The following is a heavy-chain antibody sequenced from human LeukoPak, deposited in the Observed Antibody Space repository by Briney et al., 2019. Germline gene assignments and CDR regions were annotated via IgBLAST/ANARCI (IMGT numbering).Heavy chain of an antibody. J-gene: IGHJ4*02. Sequence: GGSLRLSWAASDVTMSSYVMCWGRQAPGKGLELVANIKQDGSEKYYVYSVRGRFTISRDNAKTSLYLQMNILRGDDTAMYYCFRDLRLVRYWGQGTLVTVSS. V-gene: IGHV3-7*01. CDR2: IKQDGSEK. D-gene: IGHD2-8*02. CDR3: FRDLRLVRY. CDR1: DVTMSSYV.